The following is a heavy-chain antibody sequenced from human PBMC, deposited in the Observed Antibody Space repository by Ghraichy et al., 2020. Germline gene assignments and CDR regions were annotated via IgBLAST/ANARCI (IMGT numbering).Heavy chain of an antibody. CDR1: GFTFSTFS. CDR2: IISSSTTI. Sequence: GGSLRLSCAASGFTFSTFSMNWVRQAPGKGLEWVSYIISSSTTIFYADFVKGRFTISRDNAKNSLYLQMNSLRDEDTAVYYCARERSHPLGNHVDHWGQGTLVTVSS. V-gene: IGHV3-48*02. D-gene: IGHD1-14*01. CDR3: ARERSHPLGNHVDH. J-gene: IGHJ4*02.